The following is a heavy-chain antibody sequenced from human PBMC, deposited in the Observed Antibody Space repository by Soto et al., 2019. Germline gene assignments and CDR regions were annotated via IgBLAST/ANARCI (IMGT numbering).Heavy chain of an antibody. CDR3: ARDYMYYDILTGYWAYYYYGMDV. D-gene: IGHD3-9*01. Sequence: VGSLRLSCAASGFTFSSYSMNWVRQAPGKGLEWVSYISSSSSTIYYADSVKGRFTISRDNAKNSLYLQMNSLRDEDTAVYYCARDYMYYDILTGYWAYYYYGMDVWGQGTTVTVSS. V-gene: IGHV3-48*02. CDR1: GFTFSSYS. CDR2: ISSSSSTI. J-gene: IGHJ6*02.